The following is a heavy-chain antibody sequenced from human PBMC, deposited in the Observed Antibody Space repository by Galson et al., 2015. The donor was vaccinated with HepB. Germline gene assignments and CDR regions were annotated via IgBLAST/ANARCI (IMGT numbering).Heavy chain of an antibody. J-gene: IGHJ4*02. V-gene: IGHV3-30*04. CDR3: ARDRLDCSATSCYQTY. D-gene: IGHD2-15*01. Sequence: SLRLSCAASGFTFSNYAMHWVRQAPGKGLEWVAIIIYDGSNKYYEDSVKGRFTISRDNSKEMLYLQMDSLRAEDTGIYYRARDRLDCSATSCYQTYWGQGTLVTVSS. CDR1: GFTFSNYA. CDR2: IIYDGSNK.